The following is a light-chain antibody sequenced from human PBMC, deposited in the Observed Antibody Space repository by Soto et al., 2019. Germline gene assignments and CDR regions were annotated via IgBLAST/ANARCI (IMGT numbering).Light chain of an antibody. V-gene: IGLV2-14*01. CDR1: SSDVGGYNS. CDR3: TSYTGSDSSYV. J-gene: IGLJ1*01. Sequence: QSALTQPASVSGSPGQSSTISCTGTSSDVGGYNSVSWYQQHPGKAHKLLIFEVNNRPSGVSNRFSGSKSGNTASLTISGLQAEDEADYYCTSYTGSDSSYVFGTGSKVTVL. CDR2: EVN.